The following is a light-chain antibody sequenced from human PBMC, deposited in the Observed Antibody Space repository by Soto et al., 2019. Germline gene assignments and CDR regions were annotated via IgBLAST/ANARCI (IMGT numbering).Light chain of an antibody. CDR3: QQYDTGLKT. J-gene: IGKJ1*01. V-gene: IGKV3-15*01. CDR1: QSVRNN. CDR2: SAS. Sequence: EIVMTQSPATLSVSPGERATLSCRASQSVRNNLAWYQQRPGQAPRLLIYSASTRATGIPARFSGSGSGTEFTLTISSLQSEDFAVYYCQQYDTGLKTFGQGTKVDIK.